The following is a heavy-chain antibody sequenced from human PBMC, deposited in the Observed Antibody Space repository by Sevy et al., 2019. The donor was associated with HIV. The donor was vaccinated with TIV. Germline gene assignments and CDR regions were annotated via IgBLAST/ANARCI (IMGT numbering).Heavy chain of an antibody. V-gene: IGHV3-23*01. J-gene: IGHJ5*02. CDR1: GFTFSGYA. D-gene: IGHD3-10*01. CDR2: ISGRGGST. Sequence: GGSLRLSCAASGFTFSGYAMTWVRQAPGRGLEWVSAISGRGGSTYYASSLKGRFTISSDNSKDTLYLQMHSLRAEDTAVYYCAKDPLNVPGNWFHPWGQGTLVTVSS. CDR3: AKDPLNVPGNWFHP.